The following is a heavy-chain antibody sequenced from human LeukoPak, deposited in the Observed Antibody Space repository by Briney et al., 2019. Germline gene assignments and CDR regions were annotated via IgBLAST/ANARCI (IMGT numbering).Heavy chain of an antibody. V-gene: IGHV3-48*04. J-gene: IGHJ4*02. D-gene: IGHD5-12*01. Sequence: GGSLRLSCAASGFTFSSYGMHWVRQAPGKGLEWVSYISSSGSTIYYADSVKGRFTISRDNAKNSLYLQMNSLRAEDTALYYCAKDSGTRPYYFDYWGQGTLVTVSS. CDR2: ISSSGSTI. CDR3: AKDSGTRPYYFDY. CDR1: GFTFSSYG.